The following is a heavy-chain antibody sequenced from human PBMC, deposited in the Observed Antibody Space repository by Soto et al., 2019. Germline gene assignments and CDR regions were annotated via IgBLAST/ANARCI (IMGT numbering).Heavy chain of an antibody. CDR3: ARGTSVLLWFRELWDFDY. V-gene: IGHV6-1*01. CDR1: GDSVSSNSAA. D-gene: IGHD3-10*01. CDR2: TYYRSKWYN. Sequence: SQTLSLTCAISGDSVSSNSAAWNWIRQSPSRGLEWLGRTYYRSKWYNDYAVSVKSRITINPDTSKNQFSLQLNSVTPEDTAVYYCARGTSVLLWFRELWDFDYWGQGTLVTVSS. J-gene: IGHJ4*02.